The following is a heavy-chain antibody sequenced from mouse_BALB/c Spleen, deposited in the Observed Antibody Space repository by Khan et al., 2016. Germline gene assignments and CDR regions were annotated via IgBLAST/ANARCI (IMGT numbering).Heavy chain of an antibody. CDR1: GYTFTSYV. V-gene: IGHV1S136*01. CDR2: INPYNDGT. J-gene: IGHJ1*01. Sequence: VQLQQSGPELVKPGASVKMSCKASGYTFTSYVMHWVKQKPGQGLEWIGYINPYNDGTKYNEKFKGKATLTSDKSSSTAYMELSSLTSEDSAVXYCASYGNYWYFDVWGAGTTVTVSS. D-gene: IGHD2-1*01. CDR3: ASYGNYWYFDV.